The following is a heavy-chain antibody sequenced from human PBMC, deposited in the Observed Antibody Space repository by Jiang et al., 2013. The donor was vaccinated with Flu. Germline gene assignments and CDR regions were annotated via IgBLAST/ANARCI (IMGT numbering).Heavy chain of an antibody. D-gene: IGHD4-11*01. CDR1: GFTFSNYW. J-gene: IGHJ4*02. V-gene: IGHV3-7*01. Sequence: LVQPGGSLRLSCAASGFTFSNYWMNWVRQAPGKGLEWVANIKQDGSEKWYVDSVKGRFTISRDNAKNSLYLQMNSLRAEDTAVYYCAREADYSTVDYWGQGTLVAVSS. CDR3: AREADYSTVDY. CDR2: IKQDGSEK.